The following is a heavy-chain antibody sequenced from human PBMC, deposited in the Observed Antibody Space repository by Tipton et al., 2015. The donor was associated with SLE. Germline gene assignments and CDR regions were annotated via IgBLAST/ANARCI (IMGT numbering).Heavy chain of an antibody. J-gene: IGHJ4*02. CDR2: IYYSGST. CDR3: ARRLFWSGYFD. Sequence: GLVKPSGTLSLTCTVSGGSISSHYWSWIRQPPGKGLEWIGYIYYSGSTNYNPSLKSRVTISVDTSKNQFSLKLSSVTAADTAVYFRARRLFWSGYFDWGQGTLVTVSS. D-gene: IGHD3-3*01. V-gene: IGHV4-59*08. CDR1: GGSISSHY.